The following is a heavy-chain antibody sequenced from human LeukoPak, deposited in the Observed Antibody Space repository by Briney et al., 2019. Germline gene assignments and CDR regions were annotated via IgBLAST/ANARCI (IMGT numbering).Heavy chain of an antibody. Sequence: GGSLRLSCAASGFTFSSYWMSWVRQAPGKGLEWVANIKQDGSEKYYVDSVKGRFTISRDNAKNTLFLQMDSLRVEDTGHYYCGRDLGARGHWGQGALVIVSS. CDR1: GFTFSSYW. CDR2: IKQDGSEK. J-gene: IGHJ4*02. V-gene: IGHV3-7*01. CDR3: GRDLGARGH. D-gene: IGHD3-16*01.